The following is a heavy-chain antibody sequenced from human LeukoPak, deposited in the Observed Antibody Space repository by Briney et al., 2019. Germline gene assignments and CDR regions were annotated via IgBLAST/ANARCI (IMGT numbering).Heavy chain of an antibody. D-gene: IGHD2-21*01. CDR3: ARGNCGGDCYSNAFDI. CDR2: ISSSSSYI. V-gene: IGHV3-21*01. CDR1: GFTFSSYS. J-gene: IGHJ3*02. Sequence: PGGSLRLSCAASGFTFSSYSMNWVRQAPGKGLEWVSSISSSSSYIYYADSVKGRFTISRDNSKNTLYLQMNSLRAEDTAVYYCARGNCGGDCYSNAFDIWGQGTMVTVSS.